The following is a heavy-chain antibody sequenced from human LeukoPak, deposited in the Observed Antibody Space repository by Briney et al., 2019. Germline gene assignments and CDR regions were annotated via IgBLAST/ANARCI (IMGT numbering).Heavy chain of an antibody. CDR2: IKQDGSEK. V-gene: IGHV3-7*03. CDR1: GFTFSSYA. D-gene: IGHD6-25*01. CDR3: VRGPHIAATSY. J-gene: IGHJ4*02. Sequence: GGSLRLSCAASGFTFSSYAMSWVRQAPGKGLEWVANIKQDGSEKQYVDSVKGRFAISRDNAKKSLYLQINTLRAEDTAVYYCVRGPHIAATSYWGQGTLVTVSS.